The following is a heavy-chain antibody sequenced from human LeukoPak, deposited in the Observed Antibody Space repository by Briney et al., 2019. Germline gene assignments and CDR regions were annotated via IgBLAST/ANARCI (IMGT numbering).Heavy chain of an antibody. CDR2: INPSGGFT. CDR3: ARDGRASWDPSCDC. CDR1: GYSFTTYW. D-gene: IGHD2-2*01. V-gene: IGHV1-46*01. Sequence: ASVTVSCKASGYSFTTYWMHWVRQAPGQGLEWMGMINPSGGFTSYAQKLQGRVTVTRDMSTSAVYMELSNLRSEDTAVYYFARDGRASWDPSCDCWGQGSQVTVCS. J-gene: IGHJ4*02.